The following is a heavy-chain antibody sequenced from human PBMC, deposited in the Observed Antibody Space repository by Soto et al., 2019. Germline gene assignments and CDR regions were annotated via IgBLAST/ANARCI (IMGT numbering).Heavy chain of an antibody. D-gene: IGHD3-9*01. V-gene: IGHV4-61*01. Sequence: ASETLSLTCTVSGGSVSSGSYYWSWIRQPPGKGLEWIGYIYYSGSTNYNPSLKSRVTTSVDTSKNQFSLKLSSVTAADTAVYYCARFKILTGPYYYYGMDAWGQGTTVTVSS. CDR2: IYYSGST. J-gene: IGHJ6*02. CDR3: ARFKILTGPYYYYGMDA. CDR1: GGSVSSGSYY.